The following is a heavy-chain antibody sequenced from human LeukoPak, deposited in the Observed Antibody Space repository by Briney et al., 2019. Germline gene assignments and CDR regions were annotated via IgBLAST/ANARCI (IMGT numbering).Heavy chain of an antibody. J-gene: IGHJ4*02. CDR1: GGAISSGGYY. D-gene: IGHD4-17*01. V-gene: IGHV4-31*03. CDR2: IYYSGST. CDR3: AREPYGDCIDY. Sequence: PSQTLSLTCTVSGGAISSGGYYWRWIRQHPGKGLEWIGYIYYSGSTYYNPSLKSRVTISVDTSKNQFSLKLSSVTAADTAVYYCAREPYGDCIDYWGQGTLVTVSS.